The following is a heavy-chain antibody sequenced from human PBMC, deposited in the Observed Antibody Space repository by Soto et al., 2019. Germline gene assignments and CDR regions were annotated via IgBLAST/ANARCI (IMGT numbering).Heavy chain of an antibody. Sequence: QVQLVQSGAEVKKPGSSVKVSCKASGGTFSSYAISWVRQAPGQGLEWMGGIIPIFGTTNYAQKFQGRVTITADESTSTAYMELSSLRSEDTAVYYCAREGTGGATIEGFDYWGQGTLVTVSS. CDR3: AREGTGGATIEGFDY. CDR1: GGTFSSYA. CDR2: IIPIFGTT. V-gene: IGHV1-69*01. J-gene: IGHJ4*02. D-gene: IGHD1-26*01.